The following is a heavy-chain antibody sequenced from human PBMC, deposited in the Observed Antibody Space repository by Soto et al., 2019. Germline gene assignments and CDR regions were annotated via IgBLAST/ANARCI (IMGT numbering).Heavy chain of an antibody. CDR2: INHSGST. V-gene: IGHV4-34*01. D-gene: IGHD6-6*01. Sequence: SETLSLTCAVYGGSFSGYYWSWIRQPPGKGLEWIGEINHSGSTNYNPSLKSRVTISVDTSKNQFSLKLSSVTAADTVVYYCARGGSSSSPLHYGMDVWGQGTTVTVSS. CDR1: GGSFSGYY. CDR3: ARGGSSSSPLHYGMDV. J-gene: IGHJ6*02.